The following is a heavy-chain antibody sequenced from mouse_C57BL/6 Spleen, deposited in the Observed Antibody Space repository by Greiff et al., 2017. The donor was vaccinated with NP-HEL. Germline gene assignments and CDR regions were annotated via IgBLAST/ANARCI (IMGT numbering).Heavy chain of an antibody. CDR3: ARSEYGSSYGYFDY. D-gene: IGHD1-1*02. Sequence: EVKVVESGGGLVQPGGSLKLSCAASGFTFSDYYMYWVRQTPEKRLEWVAYISNGGGSTYYPATVKGRFTISRDNAKNTLYLQMSRLKSGDTTMDDSARSEYGSSYGYFDYWGQGTTLTVSS. V-gene: IGHV5-12*01. CDR2: ISNGGGST. CDR1: GFTFSDYY. J-gene: IGHJ2*01.